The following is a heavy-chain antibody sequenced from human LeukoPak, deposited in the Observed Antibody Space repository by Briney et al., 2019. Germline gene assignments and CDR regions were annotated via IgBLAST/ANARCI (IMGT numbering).Heavy chain of an antibody. V-gene: IGHV3-30*02. D-gene: IGHD6-6*01. Sequence: GGSLRLSCAASGFSFSNYGMHWVRQAPGKGLEWVAFIRYDGTNKHYADSVKGRLTISRNNSKNSLYLQMNSLRAEDTAVYYCASSLVSVRAFDIWGQGTMVTVSS. CDR3: ASSLVSVRAFDI. J-gene: IGHJ3*02. CDR1: GFSFSNYG. CDR2: IRYDGTNK.